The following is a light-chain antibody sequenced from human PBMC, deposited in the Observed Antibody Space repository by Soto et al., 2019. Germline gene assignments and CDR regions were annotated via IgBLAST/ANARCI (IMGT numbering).Light chain of an antibody. CDR3: SSYTSSSPYV. J-gene: IGLJ1*01. CDR1: SSDVGGYNY. CDR2: EVS. Sequence: SVLTQPASVSGSPGQSITISCTGTSSDVGGYNYVSWYQQHPGKAPKLMIYEVSNRPSGVCNRFSGSKSGNTASLTISGLQAEDEADYYCSSYTSSSPYVFGTGTKVTVL. V-gene: IGLV2-14*01.